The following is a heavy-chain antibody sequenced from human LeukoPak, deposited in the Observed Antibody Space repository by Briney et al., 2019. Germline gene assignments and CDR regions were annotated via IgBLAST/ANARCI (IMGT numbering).Heavy chain of an antibody. Sequence: PSETLSLTCTVSGSYISSSSYSWGWIRQPPGRGLEWIGNIYYTGTTCSNPSLKSRVTISVDTSKNQFSLKLTSVTAADTAVYYCARLDPRGPDDYWGQGTLVTVSS. CDR1: GSYISSSSYS. J-gene: IGHJ4*02. D-gene: IGHD2-2*03. CDR2: IYYTGTT. V-gene: IGHV4-39*01. CDR3: ARLDPRGPDDY.